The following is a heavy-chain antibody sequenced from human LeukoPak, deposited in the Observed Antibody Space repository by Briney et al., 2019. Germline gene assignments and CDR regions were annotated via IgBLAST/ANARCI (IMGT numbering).Heavy chain of an antibody. Sequence: SETLSLTCAVSGGSVSSDSYFWHWIRRSPGKGLEWLGFVYYSGRTKYNPSLKSRVTMSIDTSKNQFSLRLGSVTAADTAAYYCARASPRYCSGGTCYSTSLPFDYWGQGTLVTVSS. V-gene: IGHV4-61*01. CDR3: ARASPRYCSGGTCYSTSLPFDY. D-gene: IGHD2-15*01. CDR1: GGSVSSDSYF. CDR2: VYYSGRT. J-gene: IGHJ4*02.